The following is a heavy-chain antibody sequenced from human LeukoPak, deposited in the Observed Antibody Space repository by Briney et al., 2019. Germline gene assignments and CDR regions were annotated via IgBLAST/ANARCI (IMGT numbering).Heavy chain of an antibody. CDR2: IASSGTTR. CDR1: GFPFSIYE. Sequence: GGSLRLSCGVFGFPFSIYEMNWVRQAPGKGLEWASNIASSGTTRYYADSVKGRFSISRDNAKSSLYLQMNRLRVEDTAVYYCALLAVASDFDYWGQGALATVSS. D-gene: IGHD6-19*01. V-gene: IGHV3-48*03. CDR3: ALLAVASDFDY. J-gene: IGHJ4*02.